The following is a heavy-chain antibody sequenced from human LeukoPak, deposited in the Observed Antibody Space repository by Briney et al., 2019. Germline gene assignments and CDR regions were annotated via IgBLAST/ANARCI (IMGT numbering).Heavy chain of an antibody. J-gene: IGHJ4*02. V-gene: IGHV3-11*04. D-gene: IGHD3-3*01. Sequence: GGSLRLSCAASGFTFSDYYMSWIRQAPGKGLEWVSCISSSGSTIYYADSVKGRFTISRDNAKNSLYLQMNSLRAEDTAVYYCARDQVYYDFWSGSDYWGQGTLVTVSS. CDR1: GFTFSDYY. CDR3: ARDQVYYDFWSGSDY. CDR2: ISSSGSTI.